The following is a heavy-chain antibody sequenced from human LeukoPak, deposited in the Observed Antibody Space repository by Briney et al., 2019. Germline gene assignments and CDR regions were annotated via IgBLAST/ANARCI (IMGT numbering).Heavy chain of an antibody. CDR2: ISYDGSNK. J-gene: IGHJ4*02. CDR1: GFTFSSYG. CDR3: AKDRLTGSSWYWEHYFDY. V-gene: IGHV3-30*18. Sequence: PGGSLRLSCAASGFTFSSYGMHWVRQAPGKGLEWVAVISYDGSNKYYADSVKGRFTISRDNSKNTLYLQMNSLRAEDTAVYYCAKDRLTGSSWYWEHYFDYWGQGTLVTVSS. D-gene: IGHD6-13*01.